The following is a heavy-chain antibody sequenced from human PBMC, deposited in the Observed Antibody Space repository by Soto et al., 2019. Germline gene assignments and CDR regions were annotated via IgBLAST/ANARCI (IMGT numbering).Heavy chain of an antibody. CDR2: ISAYNGNT. V-gene: IGHV1-18*01. D-gene: IGHD2-2*01. CDR3: ASTRVPAAYYYMDV. Sequence: VSVKVSCKASGYTFTSYGISWVRQAPGQGLEWMGWISAYNGNTNYAQKLQGRVTMTTDTSTSTAYMELRSLRSDDTAVYYCASTRVPAAYYYMDVWGKGTTVTVSS. J-gene: IGHJ6*03. CDR1: GYTFTSYG.